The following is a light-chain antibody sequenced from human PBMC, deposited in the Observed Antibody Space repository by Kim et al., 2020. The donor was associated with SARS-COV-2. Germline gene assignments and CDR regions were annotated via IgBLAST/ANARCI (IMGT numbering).Light chain of an antibody. CDR1: KLGDKY. CDR2: QDS. J-gene: IGLJ2*01. CDR3: QAWDSSTVV. V-gene: IGLV3-1*01. Sequence: VSLGQTASITCSGDKLGDKYACWYQQKPGQSPVLVIYQDSKRPSGIPERFSGSNTGNTATLTISGTQAMDEADYYCQAWDSSTVVFGGGTKLTVL.